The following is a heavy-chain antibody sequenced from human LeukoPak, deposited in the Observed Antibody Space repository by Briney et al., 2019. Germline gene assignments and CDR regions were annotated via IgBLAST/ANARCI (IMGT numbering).Heavy chain of an antibody. D-gene: IGHD3-10*01. J-gene: IGHJ4*02. CDR2: IQSKTDGGRT. Sequence: RGSLRLSCAASGFTFSNTCINWVRQAPRKRLEWVGRIQSKTDGGRTEYAALVKGRFTISRDDSMTTLYLQVNSLKTEDTAVYYCATLTVRGVINIWGQGTMVTVSS. CDR3: ATLTVRGVINI. CDR1: GFTFSNTC. V-gene: IGHV3-15*01.